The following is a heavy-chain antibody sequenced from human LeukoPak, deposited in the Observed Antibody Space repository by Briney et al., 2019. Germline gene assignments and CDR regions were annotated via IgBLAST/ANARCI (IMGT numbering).Heavy chain of an antibody. CDR1: GFIFSTYS. D-gene: IGHD5-24*01. J-gene: IGHJ4*02. Sequence: GGSLRLSCAASGFIFSTYSMNWVRQAPGTGLEWVSYISGSSGTIYYADSVKGRFTISRDNAKNSLYLQMSSLRAEDTAVYYCAKDRGWLQLNYWGQGTLVTVSS. CDR3: AKDRGWLQLNY. V-gene: IGHV3-48*01. CDR2: ISGSSGTI.